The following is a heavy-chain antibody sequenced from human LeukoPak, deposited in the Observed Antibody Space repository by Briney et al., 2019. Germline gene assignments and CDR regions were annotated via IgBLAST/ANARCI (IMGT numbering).Heavy chain of an antibody. J-gene: IGHJ4*02. CDR1: GYTFTSCY. CDR2: IISNSGGA. Sequence: GASVKVSCKASGYTFTSCYMHWVRQEPGQGLEWLIRIISNSGGANYAQTFQGRVTMTRATSISTAYMQLSRLRSDDTAVYYSARVTGSSWSFDYWGQRTLVTVSS. CDR3: ARVTGSSWSFDY. D-gene: IGHD6-13*01. V-gene: IGHV1-2*06.